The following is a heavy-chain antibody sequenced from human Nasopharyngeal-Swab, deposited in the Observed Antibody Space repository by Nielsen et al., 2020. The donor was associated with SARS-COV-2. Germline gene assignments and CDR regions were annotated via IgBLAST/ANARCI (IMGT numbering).Heavy chain of an antibody. CDR2: IIPIFGTA. CDR3: ARGGITMVRGVIINYYYYYMDV. D-gene: IGHD3-10*01. Sequence: WVRQAPGQELEWMGGIIPIFGTANYAQKFQGRVTITADESTSTAYMELSSLRSEDTAVYYCARGGITMVRGVIINYYYYYMDVWGKGTTVTVSS. V-gene: IGHV1-69*01. J-gene: IGHJ6*03.